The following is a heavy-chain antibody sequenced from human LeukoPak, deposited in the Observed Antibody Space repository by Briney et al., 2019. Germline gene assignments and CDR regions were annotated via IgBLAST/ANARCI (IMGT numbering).Heavy chain of an antibody. CDR1: GFSCSNFE. J-gene: IGHJ3*02. CDR2: IDISGGTI. V-gene: IGHV3-48*03. CDR3: ARGGSSGYYYSAFDI. D-gene: IGHD3-22*01. Sequence: PGGSLRLSCAVSGFSCSNFEMNWVRQAPGKGLEWVSYIDISGGTIYYADSVKGRFAISRDNAKNSLYLQMSSLRAEDTGFYYCARGGSSGYYYSAFDIWGQGTMVTVSS.